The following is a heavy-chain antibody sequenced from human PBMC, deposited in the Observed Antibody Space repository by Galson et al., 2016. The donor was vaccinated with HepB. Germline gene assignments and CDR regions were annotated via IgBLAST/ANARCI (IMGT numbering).Heavy chain of an antibody. J-gene: IGHJ6*02. CDR3: ARGRDNYAFRSGQRYYHGMDV. CDR2: INSDGSDT. Sequence: SLRLSCADSGFTFSRYWLHWVRQAPGKGLVWVSRINSDGSDTTYADSVKGRFTISRDNAKNILYLQMNSLRAEDTAVYYCARGRDNYAFRSGQRYYHGMDVWGQGTTVSVSS. CDR1: GFTFSRYW. V-gene: IGHV3-74*01. D-gene: IGHD3-3*01.